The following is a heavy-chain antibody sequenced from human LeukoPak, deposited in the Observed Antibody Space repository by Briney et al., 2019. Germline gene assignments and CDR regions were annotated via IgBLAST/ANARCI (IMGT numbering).Heavy chain of an antibody. V-gene: IGHV3-23*01. J-gene: IGHJ4*02. D-gene: IGHD2-15*01. Sequence: PGGSLRLPCAASGFTFTYYGLSWVRQAPGKGLEWVSAISNSGGNTYYADSVKGRFTISRDNSKDTLSLQMNSLRAEDTAVYYCVLKVRFDYWGQGTLVTVSS. CDR3: VLKVRFDY. CDR1: GFTFTYYG. CDR2: ISNSGGNT.